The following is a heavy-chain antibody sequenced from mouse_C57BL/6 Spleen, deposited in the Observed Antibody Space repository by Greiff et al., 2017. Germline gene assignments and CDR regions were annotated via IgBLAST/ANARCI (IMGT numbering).Heavy chain of an antibody. CDR2: ISNLAYSI. V-gene: IGHV5-15*04. CDR1: GFTFSDSG. D-gene: IGHD2-3*01. J-gene: IGHJ4*01. Sequence: EVQRVESGGGLVQPGGSLKLSCAASGFTFSDSGMAWVRQAPRKGPEWVAFISNLAYSIYYADTVPGRFTLSRENAKNTLYLVMSSLRSADTAMYYCARHGGLLHAMDYWGQGTSVTVSS. CDR3: ARHGGLLHAMDY.